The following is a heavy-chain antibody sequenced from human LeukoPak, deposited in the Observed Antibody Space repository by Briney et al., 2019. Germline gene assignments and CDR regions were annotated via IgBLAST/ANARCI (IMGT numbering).Heavy chain of an antibody. D-gene: IGHD3-16*02. CDR2: INPSGGST. Sequence: ASVKVSCKASGYTFTSYYMHWVRQAPGQGLEWMGIINPSGGSTSYAQKFQGRVTMTRDTSTSTVYMELSSLRSEDTAVYYCAREDVWGSYRLDAFDIWGQGTMVTVSS. CDR1: GYTFTSYY. V-gene: IGHV1-46*01. CDR3: AREDVWGSYRLDAFDI. J-gene: IGHJ3*02.